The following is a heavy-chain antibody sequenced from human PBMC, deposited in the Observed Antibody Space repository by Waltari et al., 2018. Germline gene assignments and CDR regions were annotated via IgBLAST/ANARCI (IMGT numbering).Heavy chain of an antibody. CDR3: AKGLGDRYFDL. V-gene: IGHV3-23*01. Sequence: EMQLLESGGGLARPRGSLRLSCAASGFSVSSYAMSWVRQAPGKGLEWGSSKSGGSGITSYAASGKGRFTIARDNSKNTLYLQMNSLRDEDAALYYCAKGLGDRYFDLWGRGTLVTVSS. J-gene: IGHJ2*01. D-gene: IGHD3-10*01. CDR2: KSGGSGIT. CDR1: GFSVSSYA.